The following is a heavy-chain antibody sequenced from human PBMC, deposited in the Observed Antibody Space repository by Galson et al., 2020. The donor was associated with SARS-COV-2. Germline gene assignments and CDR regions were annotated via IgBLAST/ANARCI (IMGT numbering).Heavy chain of an antibody. D-gene: IGHD1-26*01. J-gene: IGHJ4*02. V-gene: IGHV3-48*04. CDR3: ATFGRGFSDNNDDY. CDR2: ISSSGSIT. Sequence: GESLKISCAASGFTFNMYGINWIRQAPGKGLEWLSYISSSGSITYYADSVKGRFTISRDNARNSLDLQVNSLRAEDTAVYYCATFGRGFSDNNDDYWGQGTLVTVSS. CDR1: GFTFNMYG.